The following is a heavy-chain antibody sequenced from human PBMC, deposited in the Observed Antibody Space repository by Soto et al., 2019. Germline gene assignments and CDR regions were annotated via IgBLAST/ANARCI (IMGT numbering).Heavy chain of an antibody. J-gene: IGHJ6*02. CDR2: INAGNGNT. D-gene: IGHD3-9*01. CDR3: GEMTGFPLYGMDV. V-gene: IGHV1-3*01. CDR1: GYTFISYV. Sequence: GASVKVSCKASGYTFISYVVHWVRQAPGQRLEWMGWINAGNGNTKYSQTFQGRVTITRDTSASTAYMELSSLRSEDTAVYYCGEMTGFPLYGMDVWGQGTTVTVS.